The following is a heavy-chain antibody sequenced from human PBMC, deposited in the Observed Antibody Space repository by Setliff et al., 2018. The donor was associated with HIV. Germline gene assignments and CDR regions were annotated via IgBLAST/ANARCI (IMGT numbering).Heavy chain of an antibody. CDR2: IYYSGAT. J-gene: IGHJ4*02. CDR1: GFSISSNYY. Sequence: SETLSLTCNVSGFSISSNYYWGWVRQPPGKGLEWIGSIYYSGATYYNPSLKSRVTLSVDTSKNQFSLKLTSVTAADTAVYYCARDVGGSEMATHFDYWGPGTLVTVSS. D-gene: IGHD3-16*01. V-gene: IGHV4-38-2*02. CDR3: ARDVGGSEMATHFDY.